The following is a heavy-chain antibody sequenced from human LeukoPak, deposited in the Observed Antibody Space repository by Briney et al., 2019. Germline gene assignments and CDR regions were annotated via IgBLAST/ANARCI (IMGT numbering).Heavy chain of an antibody. CDR3: TTFIVGASNFDY. CDR2: IKSKTDGGTT. CDR1: GFTFSNAW. D-gene: IGHD1-26*01. J-gene: IGHJ4*02. V-gene: IGHV3-15*01. Sequence: GGSLRLSCAASGFTFSNAWMSWVRQAPGKGLEWVGRIKSKTDGGTTDYAAPVKGRFTISRDDSKNTLYLQMNSLKTEDTAVYYCTTFIVGASNFDYWGQGTLVTVSS.